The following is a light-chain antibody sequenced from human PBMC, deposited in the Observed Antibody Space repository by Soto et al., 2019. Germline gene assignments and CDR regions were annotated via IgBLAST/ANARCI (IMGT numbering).Light chain of an antibody. V-gene: IGKV3D-15*01. CDR3: QQYHDSAT. CDR1: QSVSSN. Sequence: ELVMTQSPATLSVSTGEISTLSRRASQSVSSNLAWYQQKPGQAPRLLIYGASTRATGIQDRFSGSGSGTDFTLTISRLEPEDFAVYYCQQYHDSATFGQGTRLEIK. J-gene: IGKJ5*01. CDR2: GAS.